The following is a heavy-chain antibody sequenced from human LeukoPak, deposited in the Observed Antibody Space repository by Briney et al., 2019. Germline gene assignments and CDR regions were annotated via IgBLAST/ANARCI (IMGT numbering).Heavy chain of an antibody. CDR3: ARAAQPGSDP. Sequence: GSLRLSCGASGLTFSTYSMNWVRQAPGKGLEWVSYISSDSGTRYYADSVKGRFTISRDNAKNSLYLQMNSLRAEDTAVYYCARAAQPGSDPWGQGTLVTVSS. CDR2: ISSDSGTR. J-gene: IGHJ5*02. V-gene: IGHV3-48*01. CDR1: GLTFSTYS. D-gene: IGHD1-14*01.